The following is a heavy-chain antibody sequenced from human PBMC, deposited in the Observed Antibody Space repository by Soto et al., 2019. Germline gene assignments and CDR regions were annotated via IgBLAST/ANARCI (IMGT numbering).Heavy chain of an antibody. J-gene: IGHJ4*02. CDR3: ARGYCSGGSCYFSLVY. CDR2: MNPNNGNT. CDR1: GYTFTSYD. V-gene: IGHV1-8*01. D-gene: IGHD2-15*01. Sequence: ASVKVSCKASGYTFTSYDINWVRQATGQGLEWMGWMNPNNGNTKYSQKFQGRVTITRNTSASTAYMELSSLRSEDTAVYYCARGYCSGGSCYFSLVYWGQGTLVTVSS.